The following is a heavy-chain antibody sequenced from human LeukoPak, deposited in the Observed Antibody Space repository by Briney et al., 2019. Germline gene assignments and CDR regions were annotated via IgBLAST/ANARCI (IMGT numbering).Heavy chain of an antibody. D-gene: IGHD5-12*01. CDR3: ARGGGYDIDY. V-gene: IGHV3-21*01. Sequence: GGSLRLSCAASGFTFSSYSMNWVHQAPGKGLEWVSSISYSSSYIYYADSVKGRFTISRDNAKNSLYLQMNSLRAEDTAVYYCARGGGYDIDYWGQGTLVTVSS. J-gene: IGHJ4*02. CDR2: ISYSSSYI. CDR1: GFTFSSYS.